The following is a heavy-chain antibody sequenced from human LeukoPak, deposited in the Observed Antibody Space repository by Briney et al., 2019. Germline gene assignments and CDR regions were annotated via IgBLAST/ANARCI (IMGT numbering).Heavy chain of an antibody. V-gene: IGHV3-23*01. D-gene: IGHD3-10*01. Sequence: GGSLRLSCAASGFTFSIYAMSWVRQAPGKGLEWVSGITSGGSINYADSVKGRFTISRDKSKNTLYLQMNRLRAEDTAVYYCASDNRNLGVIRGVFDYWGQGTLVTVSS. CDR1: GFTFSIYA. CDR3: ASDNRNLGVIRGVFDY. J-gene: IGHJ4*02. CDR2: ITSGGSI.